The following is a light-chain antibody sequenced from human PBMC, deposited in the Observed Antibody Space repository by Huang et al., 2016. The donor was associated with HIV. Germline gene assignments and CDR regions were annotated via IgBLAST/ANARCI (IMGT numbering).Light chain of an antibody. Sequence: EIVLTQSPGTLSFSPGERATLSCRASQSVTMDYLAWYQQKPGRAPRLLIYATSSRAAGIPDRFSGNGSGTDVSLTISRLEPEDFAVYYCQQYGNSLRITFGPGTKVDIK. CDR3: QQYGNSLRIT. J-gene: IGKJ3*01. CDR2: ATS. V-gene: IGKV3-20*01. CDR1: QSVTMDY.